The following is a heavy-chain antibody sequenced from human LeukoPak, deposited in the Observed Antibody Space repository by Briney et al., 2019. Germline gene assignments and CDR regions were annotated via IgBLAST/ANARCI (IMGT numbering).Heavy chain of an antibody. V-gene: IGHV1-2*02. J-gene: IGHJ4*02. D-gene: IGHD3-16*01. Sequence: ASVKVSCKASGYTFTGYYMHWVRQAPGQGLEWMGWIDPNSGGTNYAQKFQGRVTMTRDTSISTAYMELSRLRSDDTAVYYCARGPPGAKDSTGYVGVYFDYWGQGTLVTVSS. CDR3: ARGPPGAKDSTGYVGVYFDY. CDR2: IDPNSGGT. CDR1: GYTFTGYY.